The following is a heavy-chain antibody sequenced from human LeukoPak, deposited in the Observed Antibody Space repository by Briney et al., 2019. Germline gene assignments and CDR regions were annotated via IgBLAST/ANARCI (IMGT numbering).Heavy chain of an antibody. Sequence: SETLSLTCAVYGGSFSGYYWSWIRQPPGKGLEWIGSIYYSGSTYYNPSLKSRVTISVDTSKNQFSLSLSSVTAADTAVYYCARLSSSWYGSRYFDLWGRGTLVTVSS. V-gene: IGHV4-34*01. CDR1: GGSFSGYY. J-gene: IGHJ2*01. CDR2: IYYSGST. CDR3: ARLSSSWYGSRYFDL. D-gene: IGHD6-13*01.